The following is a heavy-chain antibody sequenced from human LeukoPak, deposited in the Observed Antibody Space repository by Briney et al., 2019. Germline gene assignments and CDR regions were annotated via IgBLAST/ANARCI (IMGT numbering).Heavy chain of an antibody. V-gene: IGHV1-69*04. CDR3: ARDTNEEYSSSSDGLAV. CDR1: GGNFGNYV. CDR2: IAPFFGVA. D-gene: IGHD6-6*01. Sequence: SVKVSCKASGGNFGNYVIHWVRQAPGQGLEWMGRIAPFFGVANYAQTFQDRVTFTADKITNTAYMQISSLKSEDTAVYFCARDTNEEYSSSSDGLAVWGQGTTVTVSS. J-gene: IGHJ6*02.